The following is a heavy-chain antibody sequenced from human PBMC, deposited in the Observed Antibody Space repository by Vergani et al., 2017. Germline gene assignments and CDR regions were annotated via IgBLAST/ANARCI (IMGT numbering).Heavy chain of an antibody. CDR1: GFTFSRYS. CDR3: AREIVGGYMDV. Sequence: EVQLVESGGGLVKPGGSLRLSCAASGFTFSRYSMNWVRQAPGKGLEWVSSISSSSSTIYYADSVKGRFTISRDNAKNSLYLQMNSLRAEDTAVYYCAREIVGGYMDVWGKGTTVAVSS. CDR2: ISSSSSTI. V-gene: IGHV3-21*04. J-gene: IGHJ6*03. D-gene: IGHD2-21*01.